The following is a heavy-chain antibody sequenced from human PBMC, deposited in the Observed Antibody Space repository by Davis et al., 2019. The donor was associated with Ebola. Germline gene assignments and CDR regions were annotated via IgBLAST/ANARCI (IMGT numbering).Heavy chain of an antibody. D-gene: IGHD2-15*01. Sequence: GESLMISCQGSGYSFTSYWIGWVRQMPGKGLGWMGIIYPGDSDTRYSPSFQGQVTISADKSISTAYLQWSSLKASDTAMYYCARQRVGDAFDNWDQETMVTVSS. CDR3: ARQRVGDAFDN. CDR1: GYSFTSYW. CDR2: IYPGDSDT. V-gene: IGHV5-51*01. J-gene: IGHJ3*02.